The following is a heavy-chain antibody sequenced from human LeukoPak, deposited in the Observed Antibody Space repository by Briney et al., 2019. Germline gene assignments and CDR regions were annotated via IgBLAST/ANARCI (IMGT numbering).Heavy chain of an antibody. J-gene: IGHJ4*02. D-gene: IGHD3-22*01. Sequence: ASVKVSCKASGYTFTNYYIHWVRQAPGLGLEWMGVINPSGGRTSYAQKFRGRVTMTRDMSTSTVYMELSSLRSEDAAVYYCARDPKDNTSGYYYFDYWGQGTLVTVSS. CDR3: ARDPKDNTSGYYYFDY. CDR1: GYTFTNYY. V-gene: IGHV1-46*01. CDR2: INPSGGRT.